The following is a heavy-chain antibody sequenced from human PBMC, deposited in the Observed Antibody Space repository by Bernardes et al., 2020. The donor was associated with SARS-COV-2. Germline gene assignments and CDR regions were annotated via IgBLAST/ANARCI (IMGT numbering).Heavy chain of an antibody. CDR3: AKFLAGSSPHRTGAVTYFDY. J-gene: IGHJ4*02. V-gene: IGHV3-23*01. CDR2: ISGSVGTT. D-gene: IGHD3-3*01. CDR1: GFTFSSYA. Sequence: GGSLRLSCAASGFTFSSYAMSWVRQAPGKGPEWVSSISGSVGTTFYADSVKGRFTISRDNSKNTVFLQMSSLRAEDTAVYYCAKFLAGSSPHRTGAVTYFDYWGQGTLVTVSS.